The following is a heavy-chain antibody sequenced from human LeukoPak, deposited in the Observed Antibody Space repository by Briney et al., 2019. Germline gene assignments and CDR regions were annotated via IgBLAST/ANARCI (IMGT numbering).Heavy chain of an antibody. V-gene: IGHV4-4*09. CDR2: IYTSGST. CDR1: GGSISSYY. Sequence: SETLSLTCTVSGGSISSYYWSWIRQPPGKGLEWIGYIYTSGSTNYNPSLKSRVTISVDTSKNQFSLKLSSVTAADTAVYYCAGHDIVVVLAAPGPGPYYYYYYYMDVWGKGTTVTVSS. D-gene: IGHD2-2*01. CDR3: AGHDIVVVLAAPGPGPYYYYYYYMDV. J-gene: IGHJ6*03.